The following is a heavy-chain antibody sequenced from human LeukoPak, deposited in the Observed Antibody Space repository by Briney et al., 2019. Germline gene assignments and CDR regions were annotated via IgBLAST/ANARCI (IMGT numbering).Heavy chain of an antibody. J-gene: IGHJ4*02. D-gene: IGHD6-19*01. CDR3: ARRSGIAVAGAFDY. CDR2: IRGSGFST. CDR1: GFTFSNHG. Sequence: GGSLRLSCAASGFTFSNHGMSWVRQAPGKGLEWVSGIRGSGFSTDYADSVKGRFTISRDNSKNTLYLQMNSLRAEDTAVYYCARRSGIAVAGAFDYWGQGTLVTVSS. V-gene: IGHV3-23*01.